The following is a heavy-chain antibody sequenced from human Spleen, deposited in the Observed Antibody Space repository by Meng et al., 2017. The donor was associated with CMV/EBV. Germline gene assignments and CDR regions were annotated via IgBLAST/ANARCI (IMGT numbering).Heavy chain of an antibody. CDR2: ISYDGSNK. Sequence: GESLKISCAASGFTFSSYAMHWVRQAPGKGLEWVAVISYDGSNKYYADSVKGRFTISRDNSKNTLYLQMNSLRAEDTAVYYCARAGGYSYGHLYYYYGMDVWGQGTTVTVSS. J-gene: IGHJ6*02. CDR1: GFTFSSYA. V-gene: IGHV3-30-3*01. D-gene: IGHD5-18*01. CDR3: ARAGGYSYGHLYYYYGMDV.